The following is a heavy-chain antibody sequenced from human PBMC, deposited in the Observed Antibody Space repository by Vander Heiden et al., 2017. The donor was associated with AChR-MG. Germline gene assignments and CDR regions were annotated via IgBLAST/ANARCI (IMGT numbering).Heavy chain of an antibody. CDR1: GFSLSPTGTG. CDR3: AHRGGNILNGYSHFDY. D-gene: IGHD3-9*01. J-gene: IGHJ4*02. Sequence: QITLKESGPTLVKPTETLTLTCTFSGFSLSPTGTGVGWIRQPPGKALEWLALIYWNNNQHYSPSLKTRLTITKDTSKNQVVLTMTNVDPVDTATYFCAHRGGNILNGYSHFDYWGQGTLVTVSS. V-gene: IGHV2-5*01. CDR2: IYWNNNQ.